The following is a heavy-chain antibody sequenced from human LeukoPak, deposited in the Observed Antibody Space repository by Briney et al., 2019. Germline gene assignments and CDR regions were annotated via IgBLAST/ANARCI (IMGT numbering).Heavy chain of an antibody. CDR2: ISGSGGST. D-gene: IGHD6-19*01. CDR3: AKGPSGIAVTGSPKYFQH. Sequence: PGGSLRLSCAASGFTFSSYAMSWVRQAPGKGLEWVSAISGSGGSTYYADSVKGRFTISRDNSKDTLYLQMNSLRAEDTAVYYCAKGPSGIAVTGSPKYFQHWGQGTLVTVSS. CDR1: GFTFSSYA. V-gene: IGHV3-23*01. J-gene: IGHJ1*01.